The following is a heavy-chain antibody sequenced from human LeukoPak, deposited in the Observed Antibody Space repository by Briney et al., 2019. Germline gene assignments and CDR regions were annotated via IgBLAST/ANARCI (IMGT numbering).Heavy chain of an antibody. J-gene: IGHJ3*02. CDR3: ASNESGYYDAFDI. CDR2: INHSGST. Sequence: SETLSLTCAVYGGSLSGYYWSWIRPPPGKGLEWIGEINHSGSTNYNPSLKSRVTISVDTSKNQFSLKLSSVTAADTAVYYCASNESGYYDAFDIWGQGTMVTVSS. V-gene: IGHV4-34*01. D-gene: IGHD3-22*01. CDR1: GGSLSGYY.